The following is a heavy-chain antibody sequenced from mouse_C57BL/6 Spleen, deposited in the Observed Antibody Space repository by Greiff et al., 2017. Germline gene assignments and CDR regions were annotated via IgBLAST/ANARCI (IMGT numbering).Heavy chain of an antibody. CDR3: AIEFYYDYDGWFAY. J-gene: IGHJ3*01. CDR1: GYTFTSYW. Sequence: VQLQQPGAELVKPGASVKMSCKASGYTFTSYWITWVKQRPGQGLEWIGDIYPGSGSTNYNEKFKSKATLTVDTSSSTAYMQLSSLTSEDSAVYDCAIEFYYDYDGWFAYWGQGTLVTVSA. CDR2: IYPGSGST. D-gene: IGHD2-4*01. V-gene: IGHV1-55*01.